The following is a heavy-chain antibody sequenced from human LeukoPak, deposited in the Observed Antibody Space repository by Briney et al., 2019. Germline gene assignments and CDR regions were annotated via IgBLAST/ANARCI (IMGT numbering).Heavy chain of an antibody. V-gene: IGHV1-69*06. CDR1: GGTVSNSA. J-gene: IGHJ4*02. CDR2: IIPILHRA. Sequence: ASVKVSCKTSGGTVSNSAISWVRQAPGQGLEWMGGIIPILHRANTAQKFQGRVSITADKSTSTASIELSSLRSEDTAVYYCAVGNWGSSGRLTIDSWGQGTLVIVSS. CDR3: AVGNWGSSGRLTIDS. D-gene: IGHD7-27*01.